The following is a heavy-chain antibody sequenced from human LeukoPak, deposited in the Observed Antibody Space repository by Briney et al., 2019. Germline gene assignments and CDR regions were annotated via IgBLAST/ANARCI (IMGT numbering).Heavy chain of an antibody. CDR3: ARVAYGDYDSSAFDM. J-gene: IGHJ3*02. CDR1: GYTFSGYC. D-gene: IGHD4-17*01. Sequence: ASVKVSCRASGYTFSGYCMHWVRQAPGQGLERMGWINPNSGGTNCAQKFQGRVTMTRDTSINTAYMELSRLRSDDTAVYYCARVAYGDYDSSAFDMWGQGTMVTVSS. V-gene: IGHV1-2*02. CDR2: INPNSGGT.